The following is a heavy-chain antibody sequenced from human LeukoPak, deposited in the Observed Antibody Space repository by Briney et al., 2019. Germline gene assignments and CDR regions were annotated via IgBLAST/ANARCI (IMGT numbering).Heavy chain of an antibody. J-gene: IGHJ4*02. D-gene: IGHD4-23*01. CDR2: INPSGGST. V-gene: IGHV1-46*01. Sequence: ASVKVSCKASGYTLTSYYMHWVRQAPGQGLEWMGIINPSGGSTTYAQKFQGRVTMTRDTSTSTVYMELNSLRSEDTAVYYCARATYGGLDYWGQGTLVTVSS. CDR1: GYTLTSYY. CDR3: ARATYGGLDY.